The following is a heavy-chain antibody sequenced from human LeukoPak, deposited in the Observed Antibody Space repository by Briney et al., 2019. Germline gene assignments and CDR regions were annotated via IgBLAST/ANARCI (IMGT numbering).Heavy chain of an antibody. Sequence: GGSLRLSCAASGFTFSSYWMSWVRQAPGKGLEWVANIKQDGSEKYYVDSVKGRFTISRDNAKNSLYLQMNSLRAEDTAVYYCARGAGYQLLYWEFDYWGQGTLVTVSS. D-gene: IGHD2-2*02. CDR3: ARGAGYQLLYWEFDY. V-gene: IGHV3-7*01. CDR2: IKQDGSEK. J-gene: IGHJ4*02. CDR1: GFTFSSYW.